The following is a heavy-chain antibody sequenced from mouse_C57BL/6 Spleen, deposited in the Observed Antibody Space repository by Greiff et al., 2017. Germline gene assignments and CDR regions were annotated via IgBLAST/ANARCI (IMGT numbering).Heavy chain of an antibody. Sequence: VQLQQSGPELVKPGASVKISCKASGYSFTGYYMNWVKQSPEKSLEWIGEINPSTGGTTYNQKFKAKATLTVDKSSSTAYMQLKSLTSEDSAVYYCATPITTAGDFDYWGQGTTLTVSS. D-gene: IGHD1-1*01. J-gene: IGHJ2*01. CDR1: GYSFTGYY. CDR2: INPSTGGT. CDR3: ATPITTAGDFDY. V-gene: IGHV1-42*01.